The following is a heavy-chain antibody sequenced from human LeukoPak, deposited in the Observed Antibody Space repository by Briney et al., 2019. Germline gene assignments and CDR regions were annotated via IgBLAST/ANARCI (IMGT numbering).Heavy chain of an antibody. J-gene: IGHJ3*02. CDR3: ARGGNYYNEAFDI. Sequence: GGSLRLSCATSGFTFSTYWMSWVRQAPGKGLEWVANIKQDGSEKYYVDSVKGRFTISRDNARNSLFLPMSSLRAEDTAVYFCARGGNYYNEAFDIWGRGTMVTVSS. V-gene: IGHV3-7*01. D-gene: IGHD1-26*01. CDR2: IKQDGSEK. CDR1: GFTFSTYW.